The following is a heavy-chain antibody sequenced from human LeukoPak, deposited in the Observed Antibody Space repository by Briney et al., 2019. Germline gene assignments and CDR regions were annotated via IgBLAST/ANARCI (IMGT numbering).Heavy chain of an antibody. CDR1: GFTFGKYW. J-gene: IGHJ4*02. CDR2: IKLDGSEK. CDR3: ARDQYDTWSRRGNFDS. D-gene: IGHD3-3*01. V-gene: IGHV3-7*03. Sequence: GGSLRLSCVASGFTFGKYWMSWVRQAPGKGLEWVANIKLDGSEKNYVDSVKGRSTISRDNTKNSLYLQMNSLRVEDTAVFYCARDQYDTWSRRGNFDSWGQGTLVIVSS.